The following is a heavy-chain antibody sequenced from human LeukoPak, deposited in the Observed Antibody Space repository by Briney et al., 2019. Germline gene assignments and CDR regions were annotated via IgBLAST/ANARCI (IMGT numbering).Heavy chain of an antibody. CDR1: GYSISSGYY. J-gene: IGHJ4*02. V-gene: IGHV4-38-2*01. D-gene: IGHD3-16*01. CDR3: AQTGLGITFVGVKN. CDR2: IYHSGST. Sequence: PSETLSLTCAVSGYSISSGYYWGWIRQPPGKGREWIGSIYHSGSTYYNPSLKSRVTISVDTSKNQFSLKLSSVTAADTAVYYCAQTGLGITFVGVKNWGQGTLVTVSS.